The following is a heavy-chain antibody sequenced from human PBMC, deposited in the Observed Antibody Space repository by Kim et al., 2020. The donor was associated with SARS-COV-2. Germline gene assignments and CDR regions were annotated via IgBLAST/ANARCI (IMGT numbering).Heavy chain of an antibody. CDR3: ARHSDGFSDY. CDR1: GGSISSSSYY. Sequence: ETLSLTCTVSGGSISSSSYYWGWIRQPPGKGLEWIGSIYYSGSTYYNPSLKSRVTISVDTSKNQFSLKLSSVTAADTAVYYCARHSDGFSDYWGQGTLVTVSS. V-gene: IGHV4-39*01. J-gene: IGHJ4*02. D-gene: IGHD3-10*01. CDR2: IYYSGST.